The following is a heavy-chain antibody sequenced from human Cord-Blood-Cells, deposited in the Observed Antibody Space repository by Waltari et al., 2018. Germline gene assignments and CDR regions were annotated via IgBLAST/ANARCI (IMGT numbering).Heavy chain of an antibody. CDR3: ARRPVHVGDAYWYFDL. Sequence: QVQLQQWGAGLLKPSETLSLTCAVYGGSFSGYYWSWLRQPPGEGLEWIGEINQSGSTDYDPTLQSLVTISVDTSTNRFSLKLSSVTAADTAVYYCARRPVHVGDAYWYFDLWGRGTLVTVSS. D-gene: IGHD2-21*02. CDR2: INQSGST. V-gene: IGHV4-34*01. CDR1: GGSFSGYY. J-gene: IGHJ2*01.